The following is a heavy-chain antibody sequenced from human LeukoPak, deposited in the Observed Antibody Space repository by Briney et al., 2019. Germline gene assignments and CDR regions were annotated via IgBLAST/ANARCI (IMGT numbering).Heavy chain of an antibody. CDR3: ARGASSWMSFGWFDP. D-gene: IGHD6-13*01. J-gene: IGHJ5*02. CDR1: GYTFTSYG. CDR2: INPNSGGT. Sequence: ASVKVSCKASGYTFTSYGISWVRQAPGQGLEWMGWINPNSGGTTYAQNFQGRVTMTRDTSISTAYMELSSLRSEDTAVYYCARGASSWMSFGWFDPWGQGTLVTVSS. V-gene: IGHV1-2*02.